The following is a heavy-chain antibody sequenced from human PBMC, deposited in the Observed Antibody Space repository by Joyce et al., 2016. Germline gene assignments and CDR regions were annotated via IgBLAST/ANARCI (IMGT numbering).Heavy chain of an antibody. Sequence: EVQLVESGGGLLQPGGSLRLSCAASGFTFPNYWRHWVRQSPGKVLVWVARVDSDGSGTSYADSVKGRFTISRDNAKNMVYLQMNSLRTEDTAVYYCGSVFEYWGRGALVTVSS. CDR1: GFTFPNYW. J-gene: IGHJ4*02. CDR2: VDSDGSGT. CDR3: GSVFEY. V-gene: IGHV3-74*01.